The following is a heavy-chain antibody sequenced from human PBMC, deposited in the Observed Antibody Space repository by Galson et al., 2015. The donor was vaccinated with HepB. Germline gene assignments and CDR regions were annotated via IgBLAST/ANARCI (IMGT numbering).Heavy chain of an antibody. D-gene: IGHD2-21*02. J-gene: IGHJ4*02. Sequence: SLRHSCAASGFTFSSYEMNWVRQAPGKGLEWVSYISSSGSTIYYADSVKGRFTFSRDNAKNSLYLQMNSLRAEDTAVYYCARACGGGGDCYLYWGQGTLVTVSS. CDR3: ARACGGGGDCYLY. CDR2: ISSSGSTI. CDR1: GFTFSSYE. V-gene: IGHV3-48*03.